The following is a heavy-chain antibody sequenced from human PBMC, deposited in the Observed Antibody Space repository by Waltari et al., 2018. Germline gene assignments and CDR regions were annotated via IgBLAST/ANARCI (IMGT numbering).Heavy chain of an antibody. CDR3: ALLRVVSVFDPFDN. Sequence: EVQLVESGGGLVQPGGSLRLSCVASGFPFSLYWMHGVRQVQGKGLVGVSRINGTGITTNYADSVKGRFTISRDNAKNTLYLQMNSLTAEDTAVYYCALLRVVSVFDPFDNWGQGTLVTVSS. D-gene: IGHD2-15*01. J-gene: IGHJ4*02. CDR2: INGTGITT. CDR1: GFPFSLYW. V-gene: IGHV3-74*01.